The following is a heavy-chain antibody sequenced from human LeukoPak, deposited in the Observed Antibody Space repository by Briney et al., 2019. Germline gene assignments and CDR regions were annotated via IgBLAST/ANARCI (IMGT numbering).Heavy chain of an antibody. CDR2: INPTSGGT. CDR3: ATGGPVESAPTWFDP. J-gene: IGHJ5*02. Sequence: GASVRVSCKASGYTFADYYMFWVRQAPGQGLERMGWINPTSGGTKYVQKFQGRVTMTRDRSINTAYMELSSLTYDDTAVYYCATGGPVESAPTWFDPWGQGTLVTVSS. D-gene: IGHD4-23*01. V-gene: IGHV1-2*02. CDR1: GYTFADYY.